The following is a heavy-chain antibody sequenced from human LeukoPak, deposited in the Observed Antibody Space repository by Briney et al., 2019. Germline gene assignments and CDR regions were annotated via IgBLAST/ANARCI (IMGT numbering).Heavy chain of an antibody. CDR2: ISSSSTYI. CDR1: GFTFNSYS. V-gene: IGHV3-21*04. CDR3: AKAPGYCSGGTCYDY. J-gene: IGHJ4*02. D-gene: IGHD2-15*01. Sequence: GGSLRLSCAASGFTFNSYSMNWVRQAPGKGLEWVSSISSSSTYIYYADSVKGRFTISRDNSKNTLYLQMKSLRVDDTAVYYCAKAPGYCSGGTCYDYWGQGSLVAVSS.